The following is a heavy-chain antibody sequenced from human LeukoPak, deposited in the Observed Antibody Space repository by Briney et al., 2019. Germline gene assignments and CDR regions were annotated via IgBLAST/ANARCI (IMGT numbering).Heavy chain of an antibody. D-gene: IGHD7-27*01. V-gene: IGHV3-7*04. CDR3: ARASDVGTIDY. Sequence: GGSLRLSCAASGFTFGSYWMSWVRQAPGKGLEWVANINEDGSEKYHVDSVKGRFTISRDNAKNSLYLQIDSLTAADTAVYYCARASDVGTIDYWGQGTLVTVSS. CDR2: INEDGSEK. J-gene: IGHJ4*02. CDR1: GFTFGSYW.